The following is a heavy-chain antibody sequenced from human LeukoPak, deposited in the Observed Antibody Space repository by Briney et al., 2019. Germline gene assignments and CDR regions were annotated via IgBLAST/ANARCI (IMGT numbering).Heavy chain of an antibody. CDR3: ACIAAAGTEVDY. V-gene: IGHV1-2*02. CDR2: INPNSGGT. D-gene: IGHD6-13*01. Sequence: ASVKVSCKASGYTFTGYYMHWVRQAPGQGLEWMGWINPNSGGTNYAQKFQGRVTMTRDTSISTAYMELSRLRSDDTAVYYCACIAAAGTEVDYWGQGTLVTVSS. J-gene: IGHJ4*02. CDR1: GYTFTGYY.